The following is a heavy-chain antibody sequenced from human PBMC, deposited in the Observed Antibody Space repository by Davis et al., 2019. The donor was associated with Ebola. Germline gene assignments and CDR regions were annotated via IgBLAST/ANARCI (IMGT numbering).Heavy chain of an antibody. CDR3: ARIDYGGSNFDY. CDR1: GFSFSYYW. V-gene: IGHV3-7*01. CDR2: IKEDGSDK. D-gene: IGHD4-23*01. J-gene: IGHJ4*02. Sequence: GESLKISCAASGFSFSYYWMSWVRQAPGKGPEWVANIKEDGSDKYYVDSVRGRFTISRDNAKNSLYLQMNSLRAEDTAVYYCARIDYGGSNFDYWGQGTLVTVSS.